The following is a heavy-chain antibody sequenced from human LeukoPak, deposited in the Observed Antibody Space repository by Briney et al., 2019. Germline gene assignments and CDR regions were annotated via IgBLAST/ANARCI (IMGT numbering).Heavy chain of an antibody. CDR1: GFTFSSYD. CDR3: ARWDYYDSSGGYYFEY. D-gene: IGHD3-22*01. Sequence: GGSLRLSCAASGFTFSSYDMNWVRQAPGKGLEWVSYISSSGSTIYYADSVKGRVTISRDNAKNSLYLQMNSLRAEDTAMYYCARWDYYDSSGGYYFEYWGQGNLVTVSS. V-gene: IGHV3-48*01. J-gene: IGHJ4*02. CDR2: ISSSGSTI.